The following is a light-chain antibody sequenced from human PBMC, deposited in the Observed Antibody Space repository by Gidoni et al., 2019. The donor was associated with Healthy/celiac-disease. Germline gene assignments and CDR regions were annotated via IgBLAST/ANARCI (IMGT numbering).Light chain of an antibody. CDR1: NIGSKS. CDR2: DDS. V-gene: IGLV3-21*04. J-gene: IGLJ2*01. CDR3: QGWDSSSDHVV. Sequence: SYVLTQPPSVSVAPGKTASITCGGNNIGSKSVHWYQQKPGQAPVLVIYDDSDRPSGIPERFSGSNSGNTDTMTISRVEDGDEADYYCQGWDSSSDHVVFGGGTKLTVL.